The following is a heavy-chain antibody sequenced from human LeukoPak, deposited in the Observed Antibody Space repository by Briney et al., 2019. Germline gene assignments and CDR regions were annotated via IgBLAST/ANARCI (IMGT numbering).Heavy chain of an antibody. Sequence: PSETLSLTCTVSGGSISSYYWSWIRQPPGKGLEWIGYIYYSGSTNYNPSLKSRVTISVDTSKNQFSLKLSSVTAADTAVYYCARFTGHNYYGSGSYYWGPYNWSDPWGQGTLVTVSS. CDR3: ARFTGHNYYGSGSYYWGPYNWSDP. D-gene: IGHD3-10*01. CDR2: IYYSGST. V-gene: IGHV4-59*01. J-gene: IGHJ5*02. CDR1: GGSISSYY.